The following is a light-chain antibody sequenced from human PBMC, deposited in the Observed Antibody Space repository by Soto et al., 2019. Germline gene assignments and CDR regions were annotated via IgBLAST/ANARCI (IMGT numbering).Light chain of an antibody. CDR2: EVS. CDR3: SSYTSSSTYG. CDR1: SSDVGGYNY. Sequence: QSVLAQPASVSGSPGQSITISCTGTSSDVGGYNYVSWYQQHPGKAPKLMIYEVSNRPSGVSNRFSGSKSGNTASLTISGLQAEDEADYYCSSYTSSSTYGFGTGTKFTVL. V-gene: IGLV2-14*01. J-gene: IGLJ1*01.